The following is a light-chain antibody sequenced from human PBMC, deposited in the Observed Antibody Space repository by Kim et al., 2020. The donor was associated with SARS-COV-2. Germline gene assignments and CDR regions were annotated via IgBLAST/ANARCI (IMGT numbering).Light chain of an antibody. CDR3: QQYITYMYT. Sequence: SDSVGDRVTITCRASQSISIWLAWFQQKPGKAPKLLIYKASNLASGIPSRFSGSGSGKEFTLVISSLQPDDFATYYCQQYITYMYTFGRGTKLEI. CDR2: KAS. J-gene: IGKJ2*01. CDR1: QSISIW. V-gene: IGKV1-5*03.